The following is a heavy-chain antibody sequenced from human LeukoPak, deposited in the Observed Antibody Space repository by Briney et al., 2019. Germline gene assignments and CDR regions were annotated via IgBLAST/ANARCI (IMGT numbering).Heavy chain of an antibody. Sequence: SETLSLTCTVSGGSISSGSYYWSWIRQPAGKGLEWIGRIYTSGSTNYNPSLKSRATISVDTSKNQFSLKLSSVTAADTAVYYCARLNYYDSSGYSKYYFDYWGQGTLVTVSS. D-gene: IGHD3-22*01. CDR1: GGSISSGSYY. V-gene: IGHV4-61*02. J-gene: IGHJ4*02. CDR3: ARLNYYDSSGYSKYYFDY. CDR2: IYTSGST.